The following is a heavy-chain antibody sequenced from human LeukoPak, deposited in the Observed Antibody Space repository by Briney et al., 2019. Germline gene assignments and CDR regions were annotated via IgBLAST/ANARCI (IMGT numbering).Heavy chain of an antibody. D-gene: IGHD3-10*01. J-gene: IGHJ4*02. CDR3: ASLPATMVRGVPFDY. V-gene: IGHV4-39*01. CDR1: GGSIGSSSYY. Sequence: SSETLSLTXTVSGGSIGSSSYYWGWIGQPLGKGLQWIGSIYYSGSTYYNPSLKSRVTISVDTSKNQFSLKLSSVTAADTAVYYCASLPATMVRGVPFDYWGQGTLVTVSS. CDR2: IYYSGST.